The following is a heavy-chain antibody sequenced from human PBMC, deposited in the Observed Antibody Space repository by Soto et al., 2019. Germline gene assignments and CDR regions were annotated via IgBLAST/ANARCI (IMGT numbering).Heavy chain of an antibody. J-gene: IGHJ4*02. CDR3: ARTDNVGYYPF. CDR2: IFHTGTT. CDR1: GGSISNGYH. V-gene: IGHV4-38-2*02. Sequence: SETLSLTCTVCGGSISNGYHWAWIRQPPGMRLEWVASIFHTGTTYYNPSLTSRVTISVDTSKNQFSLKLTSVTDADSAVYYCARTDNVGYYPFWGQRNLVAVSS. D-gene: IGHD3-3*01.